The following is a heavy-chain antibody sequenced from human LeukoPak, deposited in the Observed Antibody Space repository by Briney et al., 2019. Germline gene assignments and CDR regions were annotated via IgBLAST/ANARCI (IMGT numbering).Heavy chain of an antibody. J-gene: IGHJ6*02. Sequence: GGSPRLSCAASGFTFSTYSMNWVRQAPGKGLEWVSSISTGSSYIYYADSVNGRFTISRDNAKNSLYLQMNSLRAEDTAVYYCARVLSLDYYYGLDVWGQGTTVTVSS. CDR2: ISTGSSYI. V-gene: IGHV3-21*01. CDR3: ARVLSLDYYYGLDV. CDR1: GFTFSTYS.